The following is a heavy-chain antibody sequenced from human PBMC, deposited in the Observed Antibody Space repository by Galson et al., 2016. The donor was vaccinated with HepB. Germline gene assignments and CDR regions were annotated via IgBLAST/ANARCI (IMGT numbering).Heavy chain of an antibody. V-gene: IGHV3-33*01. D-gene: IGHD5/OR15-5a*01. J-gene: IGHJ6*03. CDR1: GLTFSYYG. CDR3: ARGVGPAYMDV. Sequence: SLRLSCAASGLTFSYYGMHWVRQAPGKGLEWVAVIWYDGSNKYYADSVKGRFIISRDNAKNSLYLQMNSLRDEDTAVYYCARGVGPAYMDVWGKGTTVTVSS. CDR2: IWYDGSNK.